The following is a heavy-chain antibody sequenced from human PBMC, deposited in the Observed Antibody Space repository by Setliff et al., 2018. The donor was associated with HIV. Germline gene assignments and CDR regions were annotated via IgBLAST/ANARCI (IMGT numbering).Heavy chain of an antibody. J-gene: IGHJ2*01. CDR1: GGSFGAYY. D-gene: IGHD3-10*01. V-gene: IGHV4-34*01. CDR2: INHSGST. CDR3: ARDGDWEFREWYFDL. Sequence: PSETLSLTCTLYGGSFGAYYWTWIRQSPEKGLEWIGEINHSGSTNYNPSLNGRVTMSIDRSKNQFSLKLNSVTAADTAVYYCARDGDWEFREWYFDLWGRGTLVTVSS.